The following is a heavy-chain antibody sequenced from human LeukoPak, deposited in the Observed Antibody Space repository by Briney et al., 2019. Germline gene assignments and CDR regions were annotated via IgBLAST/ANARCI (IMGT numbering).Heavy chain of an antibody. V-gene: IGHV4-39*01. J-gene: IGHJ4*02. Sequence: SETLSLTCTVSGGSISSYYWGWIRQPPGKGLEWIGSIYYSGSTYYNPSLESRVTISVDTSKNQFSLKLSSVTAADTAVYYCAASGWYLLPGVYWGQGTLVTVSS. CDR1: GGSISSYY. CDR2: IYYSGST. D-gene: IGHD6-19*01. CDR3: AASGWYLLPGVY.